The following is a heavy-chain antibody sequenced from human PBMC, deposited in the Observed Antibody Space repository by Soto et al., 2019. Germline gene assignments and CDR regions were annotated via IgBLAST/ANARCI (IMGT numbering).Heavy chain of an antibody. CDR1: GFTFSTYW. D-gene: IGHD3-16*01. J-gene: IGHJ4*02. Sequence: GGSLRLSCAASGFTFSTYWMHWVRQAPEKGLVWVSRLDNDGTNTRYADSVKGRFTVSRDNGKNTVYLQMDSLRAEDTAVYYCARDGGTYFDYWGQGTLVTVSS. CDR3: ARDGGTYFDY. CDR2: LDNDGTNT. V-gene: IGHV3-74*01.